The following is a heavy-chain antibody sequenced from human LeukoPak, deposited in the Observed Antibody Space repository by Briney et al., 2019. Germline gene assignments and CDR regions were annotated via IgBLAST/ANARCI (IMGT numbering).Heavy chain of an antibody. CDR2: ISSSSSYI. Sequence: PGGSLRLSCAASGFTFSSYSMNWVRQAPGKGLEWVSSISSSSSYIYYADSVKGRFTISRDNAKNSLYLQMNSLRAEDTAVYYCARDYDYGGNSVAFDIWGQGTMVTVSS. CDR3: ARDYDYGGNSVAFDI. V-gene: IGHV3-21*01. D-gene: IGHD4-23*01. J-gene: IGHJ3*02. CDR1: GFTFSSYS.